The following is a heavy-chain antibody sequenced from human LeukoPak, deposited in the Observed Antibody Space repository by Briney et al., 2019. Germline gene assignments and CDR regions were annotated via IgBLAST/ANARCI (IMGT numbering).Heavy chain of an antibody. CDR3: AREDSSSSLEYYYYGMDV. V-gene: IGHV3-30-3*01. CDR2: ISYDGSNK. D-gene: IGHD6-6*01. J-gene: IGHJ6*02. CDR1: GFTFSSYA. Sequence: GGSLRLSCAASGFTFSSYAMHWVRQAPGKGLEWVAVISYDGSNKYYADSVKGRFTISRDNSKNTLYLQMNSLRAEDTAVYYCAREDSSSSLEYYYYGMDVWGQGTTVTVSS.